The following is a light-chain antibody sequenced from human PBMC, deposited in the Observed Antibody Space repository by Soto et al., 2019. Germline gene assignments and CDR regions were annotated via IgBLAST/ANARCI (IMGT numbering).Light chain of an antibody. Sequence: EIVLTQSPGTLSLSPGERATLSCRASQSVSSSYLAWYQQKPGQAPRLLIYGASSRATGIPDRFRGSGSGTDFTLTISRLETEDFAVYYCQQYGSSPPTFGQGTKVEIK. CDR2: GAS. V-gene: IGKV3-20*01. J-gene: IGKJ1*01. CDR1: QSVSSSY. CDR3: QQYGSSPPT.